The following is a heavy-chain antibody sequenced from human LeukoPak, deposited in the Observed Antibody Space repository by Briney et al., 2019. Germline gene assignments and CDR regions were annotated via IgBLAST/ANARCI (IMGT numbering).Heavy chain of an antibody. V-gene: IGHV4-38-2*02. D-gene: IGHD3-10*01. Sequence: SETLSLTCTVSGYSISSGYYWGWVRQPPGKGLEWIGRIYTSGSTNYNPSLKSRVTMSVDTSKNQFSLKLSSVTAADTAVYYCARDRIKLRFGEFPYYYYYMDVWGKGTTVTISS. CDR1: GYSISSGYY. CDR3: ARDRIKLRFGEFPYYYYYMDV. CDR2: IYTSGST. J-gene: IGHJ6*03.